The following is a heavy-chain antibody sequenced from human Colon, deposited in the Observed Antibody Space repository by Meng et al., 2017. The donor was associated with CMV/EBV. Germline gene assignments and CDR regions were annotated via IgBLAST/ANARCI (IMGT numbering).Heavy chain of an antibody. CDR1: GDSVTRYY. CDR2: MFSNRGSA. Sequence: QVELGQSGAGVKKPWASVKISCNASGDSVTRYYIHWVRQAPGQGLEWIGIMFSNRGSASYPQKFQGRVTITSDTSTSIVYMELSSLRSEDTVVYYCAREVPDTINFDYWGQGTLVTVSS. D-gene: IGHD2-2*02. J-gene: IGHJ4*02. V-gene: IGHV1-46*01. CDR3: AREVPDTINFDY.